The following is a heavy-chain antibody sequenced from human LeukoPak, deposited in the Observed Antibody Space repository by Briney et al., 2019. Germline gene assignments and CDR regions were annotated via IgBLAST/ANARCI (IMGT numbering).Heavy chain of an antibody. Sequence: GGSLRLSCAASGFTFSSYAMSWVRQAPGKGLEWVSAISGSGGSTYYADSVKGRFTISRDNSKNTLYLQMNSLRAEDTAVYYCAKVPSLPYDFWSGSNHWGQGTLVTVSS. CDR2: ISGSGGST. J-gene: IGHJ5*02. CDR3: AKVPSLPYDFWSGSNH. D-gene: IGHD3-3*01. CDR1: GFTFSSYA. V-gene: IGHV3-23*01.